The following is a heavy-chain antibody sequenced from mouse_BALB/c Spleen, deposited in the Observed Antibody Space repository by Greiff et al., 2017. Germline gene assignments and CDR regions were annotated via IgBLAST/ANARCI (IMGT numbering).Heavy chain of an antibody. D-gene: IGHD1-2*01. CDR3: ARLRLGGGLSY. J-gene: IGHJ3*01. Sequence: QVQLQQSGAELAKPGASVKMSCKASGYTFTSYWMHWVKQRPGQGLEWIGYINPSTGYTEYNQKFKDKATLTADKSSSTAYMQLSSLTSEDSAVYYCARLRLGGGLSYWGQGTLVTVSA. V-gene: IGHV1-7*01. CDR1: GYTFTSYW. CDR2: INPSTGYT.